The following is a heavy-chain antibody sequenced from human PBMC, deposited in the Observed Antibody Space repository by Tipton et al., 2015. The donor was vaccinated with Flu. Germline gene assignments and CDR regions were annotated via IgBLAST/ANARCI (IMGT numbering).Heavy chain of an antibody. CDR2: INHSGST. J-gene: IGHJ6*03. Sequence: TLSLTCAVYGGSFSGYYWSWIRQPPGKGLEWIGEINHSGSTNYNPSLKSRVTISVDTSKNQFSLKLSSVTAADTAVYYCARRPYYYYYMDVWGKGTTVTVSS. CDR1: GGSFSGYY. V-gene: IGHV4-34*01. CDR3: ARRPYYYYYMDV.